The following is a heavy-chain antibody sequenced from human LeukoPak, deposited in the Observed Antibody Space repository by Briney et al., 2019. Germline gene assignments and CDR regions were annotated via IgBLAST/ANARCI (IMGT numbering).Heavy chain of an antibody. J-gene: IGHJ4*02. CDR2: IIPIFGTA. CDR1: GGTFSSYA. V-gene: IGHV1-69*05. D-gene: IGHD2-2*01. CDR3: ARVYCSSTSCYPDY. Sequence: SVKVSCKASGGTFSSYAISWVRQAPGPGLEWMGGIIPIFGTANYAQKFQGRVTISTDESTSTAYMELSSLRSEDTAVYYCARVYCSSTSCYPDYWGQGTLVTVSS.